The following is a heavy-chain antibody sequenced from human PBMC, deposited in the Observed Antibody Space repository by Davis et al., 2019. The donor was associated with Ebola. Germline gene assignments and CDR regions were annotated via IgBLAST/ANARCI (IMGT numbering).Heavy chain of an antibody. CDR2: ISAYNGNT. CDR3: ARSITMVRGVSWFDP. D-gene: IGHD3-10*01. CDR1: GYTFTSYG. J-gene: IGHJ5*02. V-gene: IGHV1-18*01. Sequence: AASVKVSCTASGYTFTSYGISWVRQAPGQGLEWMGWISAYNGNTNYAQKFQGRVTMTTDTSTSTAYMELRSLRSDDTAVYYCARSITMVRGVSWFDPWGQGTLVTVSS.